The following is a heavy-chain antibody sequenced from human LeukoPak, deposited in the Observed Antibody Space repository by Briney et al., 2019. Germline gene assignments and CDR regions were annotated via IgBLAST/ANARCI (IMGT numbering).Heavy chain of an antibody. V-gene: IGHV3-15*01. CDR2: IKSKTDGGTT. J-gene: IGHJ6*02. Sequence: GGSLRLSCAASGFTFSSYGMHWVRQAPGKGLEWVGRIKSKTDGGTTDYAAPVKGRFTISRDDSKNTLYLQMNSLKTEDTAVYYCTTDPAGATTREPYYYYGMDVWGQGTTVTVSS. CDR1: GFTFSSYG. CDR3: TTDPAGATTREPYYYYGMDV. D-gene: IGHD1-26*01.